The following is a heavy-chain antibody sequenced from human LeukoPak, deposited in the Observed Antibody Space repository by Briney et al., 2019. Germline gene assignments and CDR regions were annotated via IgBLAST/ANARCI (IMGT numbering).Heavy chain of an antibody. CDR3: ATHGSGSYYNAPDY. V-gene: IGHV3-23*01. D-gene: IGHD3-10*01. J-gene: IGHJ4*02. CDR2: ISGSGVST. CDR1: GFTFSSYA. Sequence: GGSLRLSCAASGFTFSSYAMSWVRQAPGKGLEWVSVISGSGVSTHYADSVKGRFTISRDNSKTTLYVQMNSLRAEDTAVYYCATHGSGSYYNAPDYWGQGTLVTVSS.